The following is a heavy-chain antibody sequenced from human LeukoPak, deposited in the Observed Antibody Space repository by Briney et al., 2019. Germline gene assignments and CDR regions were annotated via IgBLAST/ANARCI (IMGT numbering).Heavy chain of an antibody. CDR2: TYYRSKSYN. D-gene: IGHD3-16*01. CDR3: ARAPRGIFDY. J-gene: IGHJ4*02. CDR1: GDTVSSNSAA. V-gene: IGHV6-1*01. Sequence: HSQTLSLTCAISGDTVSSNSAAWHWLRQSPSRGLEWLGRTYYRSKSYNDSAVSVKSRITNNPDTAKNQFSLQLNSVTPEDTAVYYCARAPRGIFDYWGQGTLVTVSS.